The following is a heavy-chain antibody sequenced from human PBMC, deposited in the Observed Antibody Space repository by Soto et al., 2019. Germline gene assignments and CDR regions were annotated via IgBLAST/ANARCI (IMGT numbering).Heavy chain of an antibody. CDR3: ARAPKVSGSSQTRPDF. D-gene: IGHD6-6*01. CDR2: ISQSGNT. Sequence: SETLSLTCSIYSGSFSGYYWSWIRQPPGKGLEGIGEISQSGNTNYSPSLKSRVSISIDTSKKQFSLNLASVSAADTAVYYCARAPKVSGSSQTRPDFWGQGTLVTVSS. J-gene: IGHJ4*02. CDR1: SGSFSGYY. V-gene: IGHV4-34*01.